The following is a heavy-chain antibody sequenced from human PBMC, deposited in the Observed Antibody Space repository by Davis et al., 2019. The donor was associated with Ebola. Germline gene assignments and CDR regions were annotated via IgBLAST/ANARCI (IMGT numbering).Heavy chain of an antibody. CDR1: GYTFTSYD. D-gene: IGHD6-13*01. CDR3: ARDLRGYYYYYGMDV. CDR2: INPNSGGT. Sequence: ASVKVSCKASGYTFTSYDINWVRQATGQGLEWMGWINPNSGGTNYAQKFQGWVTMTRDTSISTAYMELSRLRSDDTAVYYCARDLRGYYYYYGMDVWGQGTTVTVSS. J-gene: IGHJ6*02. V-gene: IGHV1-2*04.